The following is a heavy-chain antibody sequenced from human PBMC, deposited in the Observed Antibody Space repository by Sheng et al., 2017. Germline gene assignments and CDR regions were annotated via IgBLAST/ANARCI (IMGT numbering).Heavy chain of an antibody. J-gene: IGHJ2*01. V-gene: IGHV3-33*01. Sequence: QVQLVESGGDVVQPGRSLRLSCATSGFTFSNYGMHWVRQAPGKGLEWVAIVWNVGNNKYYADSVKGRFIVSTDISKSTLYLHMNSLRGEDTAVYYCTRESGGEGTDYGRY. CDR3: TRESGGEGTDYGRY. CDR2: VWNVGNNK. CDR1: GFTFSNYG. D-gene: IGHD4-17*01.